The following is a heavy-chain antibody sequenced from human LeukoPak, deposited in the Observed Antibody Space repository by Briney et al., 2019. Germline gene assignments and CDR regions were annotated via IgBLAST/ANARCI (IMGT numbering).Heavy chain of an antibody. D-gene: IGHD2-15*01. V-gene: IGHV3-33*01. CDR3: ARDRLSYCSGGSCYSAGALDI. CDR2: IWYDGSNK. CDR1: GFTFNNDG. J-gene: IGHJ3*02. Sequence: PGGALRLSCAASGFTFNNDGMHWVRQAPGKGLEWVAVIWYDGSNKYYADSVKGRFPISRDNYKNTLYLQMKSLSAEDTAVYYCARDRLSYCSGGSCYSAGALDIWGQGTMVTVSS.